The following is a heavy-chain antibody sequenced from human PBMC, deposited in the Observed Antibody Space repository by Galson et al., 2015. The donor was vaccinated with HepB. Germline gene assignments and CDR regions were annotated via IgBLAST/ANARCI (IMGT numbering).Heavy chain of an antibody. J-gene: IGHJ6*03. CDR2: IIPILGIA. CDR1: GGTFSSYA. V-gene: IGHV1-69*10. D-gene: IGHD2-2*01. Sequence: SVKVSCKASGGTFSSYAISWVRQAPGQGLEWMGGIIPILGIANYAQKFQGRVTITADKSTSPAYMELSSLRSEDTAVYYCARSPDYKLGYCSSTSCYERGQDYYYYMDVWGKGTRSPSP. CDR3: ARSPDYKLGYCSSTSCYERGQDYYYYMDV.